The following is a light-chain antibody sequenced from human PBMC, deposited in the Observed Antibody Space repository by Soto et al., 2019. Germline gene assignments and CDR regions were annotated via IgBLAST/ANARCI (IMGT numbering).Light chain of an antibody. CDR1: SSNIGAGYD. Sequence: QSVLTQPPSVSRAPGQRVTISCTGSSSNIGAGYDVHWYQQLPGTAPKLLIYGNSNRPSGVPDRFSGSKSGTSASLAITGLQAEDEADYYCQSYDSSLRIVFGTGTKVTVL. CDR2: GNS. V-gene: IGLV1-40*01. J-gene: IGLJ1*01. CDR3: QSYDSSLRIV.